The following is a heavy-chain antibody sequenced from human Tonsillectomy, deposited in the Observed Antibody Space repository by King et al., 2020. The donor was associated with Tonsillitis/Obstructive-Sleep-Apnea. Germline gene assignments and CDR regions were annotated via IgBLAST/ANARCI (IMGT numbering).Heavy chain of an antibody. V-gene: IGHV3-15*01. Sequence: VPLVSSGGGLIQVGGSLRLSCAASGFTFNKSWLSWVRQAPGKGLEGGGRIKSKTDGGTTDYAAPVKGRFTISRDDSKNTVYLQMNSRKSEDTAGYYGNTDPRYWGQGTLGTGS. CDR2: IKSKTDGGTT. D-gene: IGHD3-9*01. CDR1: GFTFNKSW. J-gene: IGHJ4*02. CDR3: NTDPRY.